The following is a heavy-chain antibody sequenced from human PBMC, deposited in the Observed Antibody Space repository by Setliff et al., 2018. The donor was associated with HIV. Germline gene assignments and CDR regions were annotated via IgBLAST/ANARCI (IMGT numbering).Heavy chain of an antibody. Sequence: KASETLSLTCAVYGGSFSGSYWSWIRQAPGKGLEWIGEINHSGITHYNPSLETRVTLFADTSKNQFSLRLGPVTAADTAIYYCAKGPRGLGLRYYFDYWAQGSQVTVSS. CDR2: INHSGIT. J-gene: IGHJ4*02. V-gene: IGHV4-34*01. D-gene: IGHD3-10*01. CDR3: AKGPRGLGLRYYFDY. CDR1: GGSFSGSY.